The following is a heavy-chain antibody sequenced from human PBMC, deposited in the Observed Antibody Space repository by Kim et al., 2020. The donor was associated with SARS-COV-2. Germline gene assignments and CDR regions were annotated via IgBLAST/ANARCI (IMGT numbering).Heavy chain of an antibody. D-gene: IGHD1-1*01. Sequence: GGSLRLSCAASGFTFSSYWMSWVRQAPGKGLEWVANIKQDGSDKYYVDSVKGRFTISRDNAKNSLYLQMNSLRAEDTALYYCAREGRAGAYNPYYFDCWGQGTLVTVSS. CDR3: AREGRAGAYNPYYFDC. CDR2: IKQDGSDK. V-gene: IGHV3-7*01. J-gene: IGHJ4*02. CDR1: GFTFSSYW.